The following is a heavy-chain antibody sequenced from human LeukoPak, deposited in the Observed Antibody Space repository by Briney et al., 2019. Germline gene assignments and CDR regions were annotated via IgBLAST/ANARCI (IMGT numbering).Heavy chain of an antibody. J-gene: IGHJ6*04. V-gene: IGHV3-30*18. CDR2: ISYDGSNK. CDR1: GFTFSSYS. D-gene: IGHD3-16*02. Sequence: GGSLRLSCAASGFTFSSYSMNWVRQAPGKGLEWVAVISYDGSNKYYADSVKGRFTISRDNSKNTLYLQMNSLRAEDTAVYYCAKIMITFGGVIPGYGMDVWGKGTTVTVSS. CDR3: AKIMITFGGVIPGYGMDV.